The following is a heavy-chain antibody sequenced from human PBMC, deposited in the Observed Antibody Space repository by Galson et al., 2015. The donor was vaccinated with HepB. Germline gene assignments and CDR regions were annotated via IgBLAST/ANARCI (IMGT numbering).Heavy chain of an antibody. CDR1: GFTFSSYA. V-gene: IGHV3-30-3*01. D-gene: IGHD3-3*02. CDR2: ISYDGSIK. J-gene: IGHJ6*03. CDR3: ARDSITHSYYYYYYMDV. Sequence: SLRLSCAASGFTFSSYAMHWVRQAPGKGLEWVAVISYDGSIKYYADSVKGRFTISRDSSRNTLYLQMNSLRTEDTAVYYCARDSITHSYYYYYYMDVWGKGTTATVSS.